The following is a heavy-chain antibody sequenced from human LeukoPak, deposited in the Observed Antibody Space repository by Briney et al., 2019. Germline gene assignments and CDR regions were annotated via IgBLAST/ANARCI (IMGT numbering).Heavy chain of an antibody. CDR3: ARELRITMVRGVIAPAAFDI. J-gene: IGHJ3*02. CDR1: GFTFSSYW. D-gene: IGHD3-10*01. V-gene: IGHV3-7*01. Sequence: GGSLRLSCAASGFTFSSYWMSWVRQAPGKGLEWVANIKQDGSEKYYVDSVKGRFTISKDNAKNSLYLQMNSLRAEDTAVYYCARELRITMVRGVIAPAAFDIWGQGTMVTVSS. CDR2: IKQDGSEK.